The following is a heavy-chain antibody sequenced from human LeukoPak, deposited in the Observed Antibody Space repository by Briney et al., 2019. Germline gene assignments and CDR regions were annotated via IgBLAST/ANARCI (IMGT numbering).Heavy chain of an antibody. Sequence: PGGSLRLSCTASGFTFSSYSMNWVRQAPGKGLEGVAHIKQDGSEKYYVDSVKGRFTISRDNAKNSLYLQMNSLRAEDTALYYCARCSYGYNHGVPNDYWGQGTLVTVSS. V-gene: IGHV3-7*03. CDR1: GFTFSSYS. D-gene: IGHD5-18*01. CDR3: ARCSYGYNHGVPNDY. CDR2: IKQDGSEK. J-gene: IGHJ4*02.